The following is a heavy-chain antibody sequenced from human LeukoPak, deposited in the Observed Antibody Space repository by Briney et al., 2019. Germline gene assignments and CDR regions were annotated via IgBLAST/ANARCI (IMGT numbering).Heavy chain of an antibody. V-gene: IGHV3-23*01. J-gene: IGHJ4*02. CDR3: AKRGVVIRVILVGFHKEAYYFDS. D-gene: IGHD3-22*01. Sequence: PGGSLRLSCAVSGITLSNYGMSWVRQAPGKGLEWVAGISDSGGRTNYADSVRGRFTISRDNPKNTLYLQMNSLRAEDTAVYFCAKRGVVIRVILVGFHKEAYYFDSGAREPWSPSPQ. CDR1: GITLSNYG. CDR2: ISDSGGRT.